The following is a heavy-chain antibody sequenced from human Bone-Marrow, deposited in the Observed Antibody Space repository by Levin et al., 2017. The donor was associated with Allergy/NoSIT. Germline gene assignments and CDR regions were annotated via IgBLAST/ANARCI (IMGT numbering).Heavy chain of an antibody. CDR1: GFTFSSYA. CDR3: VNGATVTTGPTDDY. Sequence: GESLKISCSASGFTFSSYAMHWVRQAPGKGLEYVSAISSNGGSTYYADSVKGRFTISRDNSKNTLYLQMSSLRAEDTAVYYCVNGATVTTGPTDDYWGQGTLVTVSS. D-gene: IGHD4-17*01. J-gene: IGHJ4*02. V-gene: IGHV3-64D*06. CDR2: ISSNGGST.